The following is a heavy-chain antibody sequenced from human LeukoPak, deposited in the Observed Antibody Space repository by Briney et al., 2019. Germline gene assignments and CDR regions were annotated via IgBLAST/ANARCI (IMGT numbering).Heavy chain of an antibody. CDR1: GSRFTSYW. CDR3: ARLEWDQPGEYFDY. D-gene: IGHD1-26*01. CDR2: IYPGDSDT. Sequence: GASLKISCKGSGSRFTSYWIGGGRQMPGKGLEGRGSIYPGDSDTRSSPSFQGQVTISAAKSISTAYLQWSSLKASDTAMYYCARLEWDQPGEYFDYWGQGTLVTVSS. J-gene: IGHJ4*02. V-gene: IGHV5-51*01.